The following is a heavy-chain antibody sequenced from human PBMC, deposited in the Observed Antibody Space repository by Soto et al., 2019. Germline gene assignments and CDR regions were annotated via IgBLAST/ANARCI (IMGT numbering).Heavy chain of an antibody. CDR2: IGTAGDT. Sequence: EVQLVESGGGLVQPGGSLRLSCAASGFTFSNYDMHWVRQATGKGLEWVSAIGTAGDTYYPGSVKGRFTIARENAKNSLYHQVNSLRAEDTAVYYCARDLALGRGYSGMEVWGQETTVTVSS. CDR3: ARDLALGRGYSGMEV. D-gene: IGHD3-10*01. CDR1: GFTFSNYD. J-gene: IGHJ6*02. V-gene: IGHV3-13*01.